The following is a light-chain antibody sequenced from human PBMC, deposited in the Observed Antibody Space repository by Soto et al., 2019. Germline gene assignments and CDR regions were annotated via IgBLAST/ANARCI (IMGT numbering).Light chain of an antibody. V-gene: IGKV1-8*01. J-gene: IGKJ1*01. Sequence: AIRMTQSPSSFSASTGDRVTITCRASQGISSYLAWYQQKPGKAPKLLIYAASTLQSGVPSRFSGSGSGTDFTLTISCLQSEDFATYYCQHYNSYSEAFGQVTKGDIK. CDR2: AAS. CDR1: QGISSY. CDR3: QHYNSYSEA.